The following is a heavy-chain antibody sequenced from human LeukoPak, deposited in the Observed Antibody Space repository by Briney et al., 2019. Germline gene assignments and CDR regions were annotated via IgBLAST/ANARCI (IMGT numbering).Heavy chain of an antibody. CDR1: GGSISSGGYS. CDR3: AGIQLWFGANSRTDRIFDY. D-gene: IGHD5-18*01. Sequence: PSETLSLTCAVSGGSISSGGYSWSWIRQPPGKGLEWIGEINHSGSTNYNPSLKSRVTISVDTSKNQFSLKLSSVTAADTTVYYCAGIQLWFGANSRTDRIFDYWGQGTLVTVSS. J-gene: IGHJ4*02. V-gene: IGHV4-30-2*01. CDR2: INHSGST.